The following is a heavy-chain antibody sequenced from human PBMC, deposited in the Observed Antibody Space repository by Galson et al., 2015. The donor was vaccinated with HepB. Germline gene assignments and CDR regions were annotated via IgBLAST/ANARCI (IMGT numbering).Heavy chain of an antibody. D-gene: IGHD6-13*01. CDR2: ISGSGGST. J-gene: IGHJ4*02. V-gene: IGHV3-23*01. CDR3: ARIGKYSSSWSYFDY. CDR1: GFTFSSYA. Sequence: SLRLSCAASGFTFSSYAMSWVRQAPGKGLEWVSAISGSGGSTYYADSVKGRFTISRGNSKNTLYLQMNSLRAEDTAVYYCARIGKYSSSWSYFDYWGQGTLVTVSS.